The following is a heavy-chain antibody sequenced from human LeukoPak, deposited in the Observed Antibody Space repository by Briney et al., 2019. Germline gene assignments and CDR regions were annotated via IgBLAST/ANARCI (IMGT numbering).Heavy chain of an antibody. D-gene: IGHD2-2*01. CDR3: ARAVIVVVPAAYYFDY. Sequence: PSETLSLTCTVSGYSISSGYYWGWIRQPPGKGLEWIGSIYHSGSTYYNPSLKSRVTISVDTSKNQFSLKLSSVTAADTAVYYCARAVIVVVPAAYYFDYWGQGTLVTVSS. J-gene: IGHJ4*02. CDR1: GYSISSGYY. CDR2: IYHSGST. V-gene: IGHV4-38-2*02.